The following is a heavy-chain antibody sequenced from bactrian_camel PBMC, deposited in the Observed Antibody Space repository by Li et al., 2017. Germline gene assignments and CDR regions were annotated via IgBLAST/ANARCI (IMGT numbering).Heavy chain of an antibody. CDR3: AADELWIGYIARPPLECPAQY. CDR1: GWTYAMYC. V-gene: IGHV3S53*01. Sequence: HVQLVESGGGSVQAGGSLKLSCASSGWTYAMYCTGWFRQAPGKEREGIAVIDRNGVTTYADSVNGRFTISRDNDKGTLYLQMNNLKPEDSAIYYCAADELWIGYIARPPLECPAQYWGRGTQVTVS. D-gene: IGHD1*01. J-gene: IGHJ4*01. CDR2: IDRNGVT.